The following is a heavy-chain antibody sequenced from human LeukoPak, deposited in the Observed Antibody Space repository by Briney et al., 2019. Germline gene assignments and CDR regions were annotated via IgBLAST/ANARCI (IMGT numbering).Heavy chain of an antibody. CDR3: AKDKYKAVAGTFDY. V-gene: IGHV3-74*03. Sequence: GGSLRLSCAVSGFTFSSNWMHWVRQTPGKGLVWVSRINSDGSITTYADSVKGRFTISRDNAKNTLYVQMNSLRAEDTGVYYCAKDKYKAVAGTFDYWGQGTLVTVSS. J-gene: IGHJ4*02. CDR2: INSDGSIT. CDR1: GFTFSSNW. D-gene: IGHD6-19*01.